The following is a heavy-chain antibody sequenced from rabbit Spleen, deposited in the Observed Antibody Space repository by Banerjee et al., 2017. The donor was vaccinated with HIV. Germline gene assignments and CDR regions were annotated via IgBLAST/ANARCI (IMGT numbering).Heavy chain of an antibody. CDR3: ARLGHTDYPYAYGLKL. J-gene: IGHJ4*01. CDR1: GFFFSGSHY. V-gene: IGHV1S40*01. CDR2: IYAGGSGTT. Sequence: QSLVESGGDLVKPGASLILTCTASGFFFSGSHYMWWVRQAPGKGLGWIACIYAGGSGTTYYASWAKGRFSISKASSTTVTLQMTSLTAADTATYFCARLGHTDYPYAYGLKLWGQGTLVTVS. D-gene: IGHD6-1*01.